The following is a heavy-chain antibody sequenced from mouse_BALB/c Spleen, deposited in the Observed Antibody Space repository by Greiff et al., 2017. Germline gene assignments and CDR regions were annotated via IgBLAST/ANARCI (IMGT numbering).Heavy chain of an antibody. D-gene: IGHD2-3*01. Sequence: QVQLRESGAELMKPGASVKISCKATGYTFSSYWIEWVKQRPGHGLEWIGEILPGSGSTNYNEKFKGKATFTADTSSNTAYMQLSSLTSEDSAVYYCARAGYDGYYVDYWGQGTTLTVSS. CDR2: ILPGSGST. CDR1: GYTFSSYW. V-gene: IGHV1-9*01. CDR3: ARAGYDGYYVDY. J-gene: IGHJ2*01.